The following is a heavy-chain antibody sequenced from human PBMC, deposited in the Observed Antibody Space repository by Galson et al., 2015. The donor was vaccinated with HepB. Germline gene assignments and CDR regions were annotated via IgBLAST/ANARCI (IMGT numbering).Heavy chain of an antibody. D-gene: IGHD3-3*01. CDR3: AKDRSPVTIFGVTSQRGYFDY. CDR1: GFTFSSYA. J-gene: IGHJ4*02. Sequence: SLRLSCAASGFTFSSYAMSWVRQAPGKGLEWVSAISGSGGSTYYADSVKGRFTISRDNSKNTLYLQMNSLRAEDTAVYYCAKDRSPVTIFGVTSQRGYFDYWGQGTLVTVSS. V-gene: IGHV3-23*01. CDR2: ISGSGGST.